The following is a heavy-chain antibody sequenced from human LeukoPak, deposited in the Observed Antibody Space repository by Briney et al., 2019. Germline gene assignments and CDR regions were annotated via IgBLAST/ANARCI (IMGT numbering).Heavy chain of an antibody. D-gene: IGHD1-7*01. V-gene: IGHV1-18*01. CDR3: ARGGFRGELQFAFDI. J-gene: IGHJ3*02. CDR1: GYTFSNYG. Sequence: ASVKVSCKASGYTFSNYGVGWVRQAPGQGLEWMGWISAYNGNTNYAPKLQGRVTVTTGTSTSTAYMELRSLRSDDTAVYYCARGGFRGELQFAFDIWGQGTMVIVSS. CDR2: ISAYNGNT.